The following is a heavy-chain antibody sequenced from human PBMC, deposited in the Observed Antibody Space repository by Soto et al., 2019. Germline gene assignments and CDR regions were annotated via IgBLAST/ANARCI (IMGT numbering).Heavy chain of an antibody. CDR3: AGGSFGVMITLDF. V-gene: IGHV1-69*01. D-gene: IGHD3-3*01. J-gene: IGHJ4*02. Sequence: QVQLVQSGAEVKKPGSSVKVSCKASGGTFSNYAISWVRQDPGQGLEWMGGIIPVFGTPTYAQKFQGRVTITADPSTNTVYMELSSLRSDDTAMYYCAGGSFGVMITLDFWGQGTLVTVSS. CDR1: GGTFSNYA. CDR2: IIPVFGTP.